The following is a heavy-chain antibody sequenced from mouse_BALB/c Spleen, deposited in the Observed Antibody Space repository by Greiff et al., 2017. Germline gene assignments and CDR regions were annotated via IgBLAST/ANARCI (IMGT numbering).Heavy chain of an antibody. CDR3: ARPFTTVIDYAMDD. D-gene: IGHD1-1*01. CDR2: ISSGGSYT. CDR1: GFTFSSYG. Sequence: EVQLVESGGDLVKPGGSLKLSCAASGFTFSSYGMSWVRQTPDKRLEWVATISSGGSYTYYPDSVKGRFTISRDNAKNTLYLQMSSLKSEDTAMYYCARPFTTVIDYAMDDWGQGTSVTVSS. J-gene: IGHJ4*01. V-gene: IGHV5-6*01.